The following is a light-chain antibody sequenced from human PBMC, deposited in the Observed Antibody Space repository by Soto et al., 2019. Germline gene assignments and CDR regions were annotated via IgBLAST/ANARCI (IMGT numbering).Light chain of an antibody. CDR1: QSLLHSNGYNY. CDR3: MQALQTPLT. V-gene: IGKV2-28*01. Sequence: DIVMTQSPLSLPVTPGEPASISCRSSQSLLHSNGYNYLDWYLQKPGQSPQLLIYLGSNRASGVPERFSGSGSGTDFTLKISRVEAEDFGVYYCMQALQTPLTFGGGTKVEIK. J-gene: IGKJ4*01. CDR2: LGS.